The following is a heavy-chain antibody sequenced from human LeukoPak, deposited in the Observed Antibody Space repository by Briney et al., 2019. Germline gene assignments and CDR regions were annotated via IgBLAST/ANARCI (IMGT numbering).Heavy chain of an antibody. Sequence: SETLSLTCAVSGVSFDDYYWTWVRQTPGKGLEWIGEINHSGYTNDSPSLKSRVTLSIDTSRKQFSLNLRSVTVADTGIYYCTRMTAGHDYWGQGTLVTVSS. V-gene: IGHV4-34*01. J-gene: IGHJ4*02. CDR3: TRMTAGHDY. D-gene: IGHD2-21*02. CDR1: GVSFDDYY. CDR2: INHSGYT.